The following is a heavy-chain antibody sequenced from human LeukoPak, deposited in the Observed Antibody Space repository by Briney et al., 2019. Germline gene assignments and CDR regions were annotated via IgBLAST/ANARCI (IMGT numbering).Heavy chain of an antibody. V-gene: IGHV3-23*01. CDR1: GFTFSSYA. Sequence: GGSLRLSCAASGFTFSSYAMSWVRQAPGKGLEWISAISGSGGSTYYADSVKGRFTISRDNSKNTLYLQMNSLRAEDTAVYYCAKLELPVRYYYGMDVGGQGTTVTVSS. CDR3: AKLELPVRYYYGMDV. CDR2: ISGSGGST. J-gene: IGHJ6*02. D-gene: IGHD1-7*01.